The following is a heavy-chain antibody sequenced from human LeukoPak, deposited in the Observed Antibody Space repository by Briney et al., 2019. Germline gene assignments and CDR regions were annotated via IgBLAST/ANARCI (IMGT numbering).Heavy chain of an antibody. CDR3: ARDVGHYYYYMDV. CDR1: GFTFSSYA. J-gene: IGHJ6*03. V-gene: IGHV3-30*04. CDR2: ISYDGSNK. Sequence: GRSLRLSCAASGFTFSSYAMHWVRQAPGKGLEWVAVISYDGSNKYYADSVKGRFTISRDNSKNTLYLQMNSLRAEDTAVYYCARDVGHYYYYMDVWGKGPTVTVSS.